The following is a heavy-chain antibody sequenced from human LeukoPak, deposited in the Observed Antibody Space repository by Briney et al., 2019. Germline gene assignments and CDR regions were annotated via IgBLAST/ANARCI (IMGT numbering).Heavy chain of an antibody. J-gene: IGHJ3*02. CDR1: GGSISSYY. CDR2: IYTSGST. D-gene: IGHD5-18*01. V-gene: IGHV4-4*07. Sequence: SETLSLTCTVSGGSISSYYWSWIRQPAGKGLEWIGRIYTSGSTNYNPSHKSRVTMSVDTSKNQFSLKLCSVTAADTAVYYCARDWAMGAFDIWGQGTMVTVSS. CDR3: ARDWAMGAFDI.